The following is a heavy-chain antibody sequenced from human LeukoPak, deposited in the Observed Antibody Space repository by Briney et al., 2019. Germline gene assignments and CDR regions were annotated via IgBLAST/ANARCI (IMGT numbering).Heavy chain of an antibody. J-gene: IGHJ4*02. D-gene: IGHD5-18*01. CDR1: GFTFGSHA. CDR2: IFGSGGSP. V-gene: IGHV3-23*01. Sequence: GGSLRLSCEASGFTFGSHAMYLVRQAPGKGLEWVAGIFGSGGSPHYADSVKGRFTISRDNPRNTVYLQINSLRDDDTAVYYCGKTTVGYSSGQKPAWPVDFWGQGTLVTVSS. CDR3: GKTTVGYSSGQKPAWPVDF.